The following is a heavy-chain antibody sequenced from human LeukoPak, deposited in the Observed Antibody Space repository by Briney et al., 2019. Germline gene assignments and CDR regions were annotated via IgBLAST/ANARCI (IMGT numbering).Heavy chain of an antibody. D-gene: IGHD3-9*01. J-gene: IGHJ4*02. CDR1: GCTFTSYG. CDR3: ARRSGDWYYFDY. V-gene: IGHV1-18*01. Sequence: GASVKVSCKASGCTFTSYGINWVRQAPGQGLEWMGWISTYNGDTNYAQKLQGRVTMTTDTSTSTAYMELRSLISDDTAVYYCARRSGDWYYFDYWGQGTLVTVSS. CDR2: ISTYNGDT.